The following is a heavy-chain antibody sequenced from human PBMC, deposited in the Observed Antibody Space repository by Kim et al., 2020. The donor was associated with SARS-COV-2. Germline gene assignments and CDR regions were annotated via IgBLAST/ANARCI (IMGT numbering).Heavy chain of an antibody. CDR3: ARDLSGYSSSSWLDY. D-gene: IGHD6-6*01. Sequence: DPVKGRFTYSRDNTSNTLYLQMNSLRAEDTAVYDCARDLSGYSSSSWLDYWGQGTLVTVSS. V-gene: IGHV3-30*01. J-gene: IGHJ4*02.